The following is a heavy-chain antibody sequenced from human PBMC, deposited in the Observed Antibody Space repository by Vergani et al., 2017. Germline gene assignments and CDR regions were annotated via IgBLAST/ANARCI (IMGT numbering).Heavy chain of an antibody. J-gene: IGHJ4*02. CDR1: GFTFSSYG. V-gene: IGHV3-33*01. CDR2: IWYDGSNK. Sequence: QVQLVESGGGVVQPGRSLRLSCAASGFTFSSYGMHWVRQAPGKGLEWVAVIWYDGSNKYYADSVKGRFTISRDNSKNTLYVQMNSLIAEDTAVYYCAREGIAAVGTTLLFDYWGQGTLVTVSS. D-gene: IGHD6-13*01. CDR3: AREGIAAVGTTLLFDY.